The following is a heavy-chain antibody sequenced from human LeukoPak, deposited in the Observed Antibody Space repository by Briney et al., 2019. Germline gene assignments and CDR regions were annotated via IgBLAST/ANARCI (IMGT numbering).Heavy chain of an antibody. CDR3: AESGYCSSTSCSDWFDP. CDR1: GFTFSDYY. J-gene: IGHJ5*02. CDR2: ISSSNTLT. V-gene: IGHV3-11*06. D-gene: IGHD2-2*01. Sequence: GGSLRLSCAASGFTFSDYYMTWIRQAPGKGLEWVSYISSSNTLTYYADSVKGRFTISRDNAKNSLYLQMNSLRAEDTAVYYCAESGYCSSTSCSDWFDPWGQGTLVTVSS.